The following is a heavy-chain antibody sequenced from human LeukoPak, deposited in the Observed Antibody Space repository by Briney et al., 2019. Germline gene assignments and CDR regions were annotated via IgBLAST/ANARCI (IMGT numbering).Heavy chain of an antibody. CDR1: GFTFSSYW. V-gene: IGHV3-7*01. Sequence: GGSLRLSXAASGFTFSSYWMSWVRQAPGKGLEWVANIKQDGSEKYYVDSVKGRFTISRDNAKNSLYLQMNSLRAEDTAVYYCARGDFWSGYPSFDYWGQGTLVTVSS. D-gene: IGHD3-3*01. CDR3: ARGDFWSGYPSFDY. CDR2: IKQDGSEK. J-gene: IGHJ4*02.